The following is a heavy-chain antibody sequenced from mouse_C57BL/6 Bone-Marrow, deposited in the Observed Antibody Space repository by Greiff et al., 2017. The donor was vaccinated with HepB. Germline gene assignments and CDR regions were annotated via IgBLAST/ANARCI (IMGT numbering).Heavy chain of an antibody. J-gene: IGHJ4*01. CDR3: ARSTVVDYYAMDY. D-gene: IGHD1-1*01. V-gene: IGHV1-18*01. CDR2: INPNNGGT. CDR1: GYTFTDYN. Sequence: EVQLVESGPELVKPGASVKIPCKASGYTFTDYNMDWVKQSHGKSLEWIGDINPNNGGTIYNQKFKGKATLTVDKSSSTAYMELRSLTSEDTAVYYCARSTVVDYYAMDYWGQGTSVTVSS.